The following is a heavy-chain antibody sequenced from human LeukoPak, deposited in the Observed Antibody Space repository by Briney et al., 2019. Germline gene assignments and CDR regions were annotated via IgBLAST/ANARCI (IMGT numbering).Heavy chain of an antibody. Sequence: PGGSLRLSCAASGFIFTTYSINWVRQAPGKGLEWVSYISRDSGTTYYADSVKGRFTISRDNAKNSLYLQMNSLRAEDTAVYYCARSLFDRLVRDWGQGTLVTVSS. J-gene: IGHJ4*02. V-gene: IGHV3-48*04. CDR3: ARSLFDRLVRD. CDR1: GFIFTTYS. CDR2: ISRDSGTT. D-gene: IGHD3-9*01.